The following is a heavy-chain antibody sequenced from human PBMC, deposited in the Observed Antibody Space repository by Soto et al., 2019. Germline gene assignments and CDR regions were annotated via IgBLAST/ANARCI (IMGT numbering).Heavy chain of an antibody. CDR1: GGSVNSGGYY. Sequence: SETLSLTCTVSGGSVNSGGYYWSWIRQPPGKGLEWIGFIFYNGGTSYNPSLGSRVTISADTSKTLFSLKMSSVTAADTAVYYCARGRVVVPAAVMFNCLDPWGQGALVTVS. CDR2: IFYNGGT. CDR3: ARGRVVVPAAVMFNCLDP. V-gene: IGHV4-61*03. D-gene: IGHD2-2*01. J-gene: IGHJ5*02.